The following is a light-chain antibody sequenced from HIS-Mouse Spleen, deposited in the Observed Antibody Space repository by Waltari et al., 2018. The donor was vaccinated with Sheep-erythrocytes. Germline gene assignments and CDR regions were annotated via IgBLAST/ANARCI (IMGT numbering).Light chain of an antibody. Sequence: QSALTQPPSASGSPGQSVTISCPGTSSAVGGYNYVSWYQQHPGKAPKLMIYEVSTRPSGVPDRFSGSKSGNTASLTVSGLQAEDEADYYCCSYAGSSTFHVVFGGGTKLTVL. CDR1: SSAVGGYNY. CDR3: CSYAGSSTFHVV. V-gene: IGLV2-8*01. CDR2: EVS. J-gene: IGLJ2*01.